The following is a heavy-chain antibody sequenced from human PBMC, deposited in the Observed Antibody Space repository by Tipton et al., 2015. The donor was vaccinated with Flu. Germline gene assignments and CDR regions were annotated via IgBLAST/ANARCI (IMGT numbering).Heavy chain of an antibody. CDR3: ARDGGYGDYAGWFDP. Sequence: TLSLTCTVSGYSISSGYYWGWIRQPPGKGLEWIGSIYHSGSTCYNPSLKSRVTISVDTSKNQFSLKLSSVTAADTAVYYCARDGGYGDYAGWFDPWGQGTLVTVSS. CDR1: GYSISSGYY. J-gene: IGHJ5*02. CDR2: IYHSGST. D-gene: IGHD4-17*01. V-gene: IGHV4-38-2*02.